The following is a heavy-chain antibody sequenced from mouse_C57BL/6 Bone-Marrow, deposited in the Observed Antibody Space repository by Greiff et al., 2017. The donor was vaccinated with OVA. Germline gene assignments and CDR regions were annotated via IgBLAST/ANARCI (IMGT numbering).Heavy chain of an antibody. CDR2: IYPGDGDT. J-gene: IGHJ1*03. CDR1: GYAFSSSW. D-gene: IGHD1-1*01. CDR3: ARSYYYGSSPWYFDV. Sequence: QVQLKESGPELVKPGASVKISCKASGYAFSSSWMNWVKQRPGKGLEWIGRIYPGDGDTNYNGKFKGKATLTADKSSSTAYMQLSSLTSEDSAVYFGARSYYYGSSPWYFDVWGTGTTVTVSS. V-gene: IGHV1-82*01.